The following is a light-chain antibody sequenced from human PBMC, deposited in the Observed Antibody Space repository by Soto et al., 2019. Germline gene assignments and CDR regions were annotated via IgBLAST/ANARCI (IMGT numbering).Light chain of an antibody. CDR2: GAS. J-gene: IGKJ4*02. Sequence: EIVLTQSPGTLPLSPGKRATLSCRASQSVTSNYLAWYQQKPGQAPRLLIHGASSRATGIPDRFSGSGSGTDFTLTISRLEPEDFAVYFCQQYGSSPLTFGGGTKVDIK. CDR3: QQYGSSPLT. CDR1: QSVTSNY. V-gene: IGKV3-20*01.